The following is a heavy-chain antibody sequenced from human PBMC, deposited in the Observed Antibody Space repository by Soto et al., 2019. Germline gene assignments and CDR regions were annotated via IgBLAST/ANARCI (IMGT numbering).Heavy chain of an antibody. V-gene: IGHV4-30-2*05. CDR1: GVSISSGGYS. J-gene: IGHJ4*02. D-gene: IGHD4-17*01. Sequence: SETLSLTCAVSGVSISSGGYSWSWIRQPPGKGLEWIGFISYSGTTHYSASLRSRVSISIDTSKNQFSLDLSSVTAADTAVYYCATMGTPVTGLYYFDPWGQGTLVTVSS. CDR3: ATMGTPVTGLYYFDP. CDR2: ISYSGTT.